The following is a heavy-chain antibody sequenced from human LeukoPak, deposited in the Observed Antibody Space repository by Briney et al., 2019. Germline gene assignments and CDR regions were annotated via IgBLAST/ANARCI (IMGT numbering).Heavy chain of an antibody. Sequence: GGSLRLSCAASGFTFSSYWMTWVRQAPGKGLEWVANIKQDGSEKYYVDSVKGRFTISRDNAKNSLYLQMNSLRAEDTAVHYCARDDYSSSWSDYYYYVDVWGKGTTATVSS. CDR3: ARDDYSSSWSDYYYYVDV. CDR2: IKQDGSEK. V-gene: IGHV3-7*01. D-gene: IGHD6-13*01. J-gene: IGHJ6*03. CDR1: GFTFSSYW.